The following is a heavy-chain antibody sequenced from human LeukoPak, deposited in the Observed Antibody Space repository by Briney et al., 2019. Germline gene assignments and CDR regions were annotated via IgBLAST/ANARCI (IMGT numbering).Heavy chain of an antibody. CDR3: ARNDYGDYYYYMDV. Sequence: PGGSLRLSCAASGFTFSSYAMSWVLQAPGKGLEWVSAISGSGGSTYYADSVKGRFTISRDNSKNTLYLQMNSLRAEDTAVYYCARNDYGDYYYYMDVWGKGTTVTISS. CDR2: ISGSGGST. V-gene: IGHV3-23*01. J-gene: IGHJ6*03. D-gene: IGHD4-17*01. CDR1: GFTFSSYA.